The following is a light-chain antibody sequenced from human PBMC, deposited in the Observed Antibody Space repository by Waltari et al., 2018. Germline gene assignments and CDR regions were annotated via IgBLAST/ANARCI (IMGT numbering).Light chain of an antibody. Sequence: DIQMTQSPSSLSASVGDTVTITCRASQSISSYLNWYQQMPGKGPKLLIYAASSLPSGVPSRFGGSGSGTDFTLTISNFQPEDFATYYCQQTYSAPLFTFGPGTKVDFK. CDR3: QQTYSAPLFT. CDR2: AAS. CDR1: QSISSY. J-gene: IGKJ3*01. V-gene: IGKV1-39*01.